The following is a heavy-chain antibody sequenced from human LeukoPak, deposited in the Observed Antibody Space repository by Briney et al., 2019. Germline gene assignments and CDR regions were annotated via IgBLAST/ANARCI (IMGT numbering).Heavy chain of an antibody. V-gene: IGHV4-34*01. D-gene: IGHD3-3*01. CDR1: GGSFSGYY. J-gene: IGHJ4*02. CDR2: INHSGST. CDR3: ARGYGRIRFLGWLSYFDY. Sequence: SETLSLTCAVYGGSFSGYYWSWIRQPPGKGLEWIGEINHSGSTNYNPSLKSRVTISVDTSKNQFSLKLSSVTAADTAVYYCARGYGRIRFLGWLSYFDYWGQGTLVTVSS.